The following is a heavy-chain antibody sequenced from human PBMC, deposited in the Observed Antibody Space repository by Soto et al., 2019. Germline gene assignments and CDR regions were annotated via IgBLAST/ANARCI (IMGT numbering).Heavy chain of an antibody. CDR1: GFTFSSYA. CDR2: TSGSGGST. Sequence: GGSLRLSCAASGFTFSSYAMSWVRQAPGKGLEWVSATSGSGGSTYYADSVKGRFTISRDNSKNTLYLQMNSLRAEDTAVYYCATSNYYDSSGYPDDAFDIWGQGTMVTVSS. V-gene: IGHV3-23*01. D-gene: IGHD3-22*01. J-gene: IGHJ3*02. CDR3: ATSNYYDSSGYPDDAFDI.